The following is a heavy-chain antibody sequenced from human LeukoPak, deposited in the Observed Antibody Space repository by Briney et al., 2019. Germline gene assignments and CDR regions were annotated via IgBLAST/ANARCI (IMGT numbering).Heavy chain of an antibody. CDR2: ISYDGSNK. J-gene: IGHJ4*02. Sequence: GGSLRLSCAASGFTSSSYGMHWVRQVAGKGLEWVEAISYDGSNKYYTDSVEGRLTIDTDNSKNTLYLQMNSLRAEDTAVYYCAKDPRTSWSAPFDYWGQGTLVTVSS. D-gene: IGHD3-16*01. CDR3: AKDPRTSWSAPFDY. CDR1: GFTSSSYG. V-gene: IGHV3-30*18.